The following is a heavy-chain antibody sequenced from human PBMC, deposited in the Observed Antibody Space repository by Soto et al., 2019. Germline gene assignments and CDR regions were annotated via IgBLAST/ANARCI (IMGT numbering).Heavy chain of an antibody. CDR2: SSGSGGST. V-gene: IGHV3-23*01. J-gene: IGHJ6*01. CDR1: GFTFSSYA. D-gene: IGHD3-10*01. CDR3: AKDYFVSGRYLATFRGMGYYYSMEV. Sequence: EVQLLESGGGLVQPGGSLRLSCAASGFTFSSYAMSWVRPAPGKGLEWVSASSGSGGSTYYADSVEGRFTISRDNSNMQRFLQMNSLRAVETVVYYFAKDYFVSGRYLATFRGMGYYYSMEVWGQGATVTVSS.